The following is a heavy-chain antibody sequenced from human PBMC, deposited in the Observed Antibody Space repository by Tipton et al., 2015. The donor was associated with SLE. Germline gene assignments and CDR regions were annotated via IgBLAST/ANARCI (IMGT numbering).Heavy chain of an antibody. Sequence: SLRLSCAASGFSFSGYAMTWVRQAPGKGLEWVSTVFNDYTTTYYADSVKGRFTISRDNSKSMLYLQMNSLRAEDTALYYCAKGIFGIIVTNFDSWGQGTRVTVSS. CDR1: GFSFSGYA. J-gene: IGHJ4*02. CDR2: VFNDYTTT. D-gene: IGHD3-3*01. V-gene: IGHV3-23*03. CDR3: AKGIFGIIVTNFDS.